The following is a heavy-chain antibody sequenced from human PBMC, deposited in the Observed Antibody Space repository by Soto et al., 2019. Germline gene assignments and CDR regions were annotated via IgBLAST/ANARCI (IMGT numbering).Heavy chain of an antibody. D-gene: IGHD3-10*01. CDR1: GYTFTSYG. CDR3: ARCLTLVRGVTQTNWFDP. J-gene: IGHJ5*02. V-gene: IGHV1-18*04. CDR2: ISAYNGKK. Sequence: ASVKVSCKASGYTFTSYGISWVRQAPGQGLEWMGWISAYNGKKNYAHKLQRRVTMTSDTSTSTAYMELRSLRSDDTAVYYCARCLTLVRGVTQTNWFDPWGPGTLVTVSS.